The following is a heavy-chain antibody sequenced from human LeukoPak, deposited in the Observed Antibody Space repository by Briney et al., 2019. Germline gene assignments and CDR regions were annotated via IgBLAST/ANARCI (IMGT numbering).Heavy chain of an antibody. CDR2: RVPILGPT. Sequence: ASAKVSCKASGGSFSSYGISWVRQAPGQGLEWMGGRVPILGPTNLAQKFQGRLTITADESTSTAYMELNGLSVEDTAVYYCAREGPVGTDGFWGQGTLATVSS. CDR1: GGSFSSYG. V-gene: IGHV1-69*13. D-gene: IGHD5-24*01. J-gene: IGHJ1*01. CDR3: AREGPVGTDGF.